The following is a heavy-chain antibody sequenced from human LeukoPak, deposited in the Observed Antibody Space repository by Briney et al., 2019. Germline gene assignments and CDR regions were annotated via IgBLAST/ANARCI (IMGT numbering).Heavy chain of an antibody. V-gene: IGHV3-7*01. Sequence: GGSLRLSCGASGFTFDDYWMSWVRQAPGQGLEWVANINQDGSEKYYLDSAKGRFTISRDNARNSLYLQVNSLRAEDTAVYYCARDPTSSWETAFDIWGQGTMVTVSS. D-gene: IGHD1-26*01. CDR1: GFTFDDYW. J-gene: IGHJ3*02. CDR2: INQDGSEK. CDR3: ARDPTSSWETAFDI.